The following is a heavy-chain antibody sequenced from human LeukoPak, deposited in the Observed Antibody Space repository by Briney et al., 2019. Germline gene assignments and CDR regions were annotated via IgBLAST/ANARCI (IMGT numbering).Heavy chain of an antibody. CDR3: ANYIRNVHYYMDV. Sequence: ASVKVSCKVSGYTLTELSMHWVRQAPGKGLEWIGGFDPEDGETIYAQKFQGRVTMTEDTSTDTAYMELSSLRSEDTAVYYCANYIRNVHYYMDVWGKGTTVIVSS. CDR1: GYTLTELS. J-gene: IGHJ6*03. V-gene: IGHV1-24*01. D-gene: IGHD1-7*01. CDR2: FDPEDGET.